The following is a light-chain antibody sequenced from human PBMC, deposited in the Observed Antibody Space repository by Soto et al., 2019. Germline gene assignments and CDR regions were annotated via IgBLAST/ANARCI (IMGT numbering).Light chain of an antibody. CDR2: EVT. CDR1: TSDVAYYDL. V-gene: IGLV2-14*02. CDR3: SSYTSSIRI. Sequence: QSALTQPASVSGSPGQSITISCAGTTSDVAYYDLVSWYQQHPGRAPKLLIYEVTNRPLGVSSRFSGSKSGYTASLTISGLQTDDEADYYCSSYTSSIRIFGGGTKLTVL. J-gene: IGLJ2*01.